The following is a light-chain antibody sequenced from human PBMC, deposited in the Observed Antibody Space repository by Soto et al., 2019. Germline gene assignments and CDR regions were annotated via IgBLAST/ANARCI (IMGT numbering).Light chain of an antibody. V-gene: IGKV1-33*01. CDR3: QQDDNLPIT. CDR2: DAS. Sequence: DLQMTQSPSSLSASVGDRVTITCQASQDISNYLNWYQQKPGKAPKLLIYDASNLETGVPSRFSGSGSGTDFTFTISSRQPEDIATYYCQQDDNLPITFGQGTRLEIK. J-gene: IGKJ5*01. CDR1: QDISNY.